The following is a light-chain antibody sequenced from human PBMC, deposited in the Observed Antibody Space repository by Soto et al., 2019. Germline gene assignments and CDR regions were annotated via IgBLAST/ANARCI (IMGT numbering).Light chain of an antibody. J-gene: IGLJ1*01. CDR3: SSLTTSFTYV. CDR2: EVS. V-gene: IGLV2-14*01. CDR1: SSDVGAYNY. Sequence: QSVLTQPAFVSGSPGQSVATSCTGTSSDVGAYNYISWYQQHPGKAPKLLLSEVSNRPSGVSDRFSGSKSGNTASLTISGLQAEDEADYYCSSLTTSFTYVFGTGTKVTVL.